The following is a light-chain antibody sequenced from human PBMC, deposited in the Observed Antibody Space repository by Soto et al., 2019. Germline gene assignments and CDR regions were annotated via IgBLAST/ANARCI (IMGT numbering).Light chain of an antibody. J-gene: IGKJ5*01. Sequence: DIVMTQSPLSLPVTPGEPASISCRSSQSLLHSNGYNYLDWYLQKPGQSPQLLIYLGSNRASGVPDRFSGSGSGTDFTLNISRVEAEDVGVYYCMQALQTPITFGQGTRLEIK. CDR3: MQALQTPIT. V-gene: IGKV2-28*01. CDR2: LGS. CDR1: QSLLHSNGYNY.